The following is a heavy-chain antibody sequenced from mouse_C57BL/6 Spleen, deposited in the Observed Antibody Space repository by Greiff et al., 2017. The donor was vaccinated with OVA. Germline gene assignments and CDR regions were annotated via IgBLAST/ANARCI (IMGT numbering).Heavy chain of an antibody. CDR1: GYTFTSYW. J-gene: IGHJ3*01. CDR2: IDPSDSYT. Sequence: QVQLQQPGAELVKPGASVKLSCKASGYTFTSYWMQWVNQRPGQGLEWIGEIDPSDSYTNYNQKFKGKATLTVDTSSSTAYMQLSSLTSEDSAVYYCALGSAYWGQGTLVTVSA. V-gene: IGHV1-50*01. D-gene: IGHD3-1*01. CDR3: ALGSAY.